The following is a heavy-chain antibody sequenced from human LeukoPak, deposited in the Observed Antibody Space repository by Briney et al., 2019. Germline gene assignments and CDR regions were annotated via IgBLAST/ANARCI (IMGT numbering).Heavy chain of an antibody. CDR2: IYYSGNT. CDR3: AREIETDHYDFWSGYPPGAFDI. J-gene: IGHJ3*02. Sequence: PSETLSLTCTVSGVSISSSNSYWGWIRQPPGKGLEWIGSIYYSGNTYYNPSLKSRVTISVDTSKNQFSLKLSSVTAADTAVYYCAREIETDHYDFWSGYPPGAFDIWGQGTMVTVSS. D-gene: IGHD3-3*01. V-gene: IGHV4-39*07. CDR1: GVSISSSNSY.